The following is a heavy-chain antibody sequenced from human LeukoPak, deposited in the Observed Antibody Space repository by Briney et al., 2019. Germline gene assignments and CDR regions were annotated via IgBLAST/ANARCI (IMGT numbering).Heavy chain of an antibody. J-gene: IGHJ4*02. CDR2: INGGNGYT. V-gene: IGHV1-3*01. Sequence: GASVKVSCKASGYTFANYGVRWVRHAPGQRLEWMGWINGGNGYTKYSQKFQGRVTITGDTSASTAYMELSSLRSEDTAVYYCARYINGAFDYWGQGTLVTVSS. CDR3: ARYINGAFDY. D-gene: IGHD2-8*01. CDR1: GYTFANYG.